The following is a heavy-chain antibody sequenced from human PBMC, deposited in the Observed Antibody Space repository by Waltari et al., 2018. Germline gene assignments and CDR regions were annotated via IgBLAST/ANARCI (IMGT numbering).Heavy chain of an antibody. J-gene: IGHJ2*01. CDR3: ATDAGYCSGGSCSSGWYFDL. CDR1: GYTLTELS. D-gene: IGHD2-15*01. CDR2: FDPEDGET. Sequence: QVQLVQSGAEVKKPGASVKVSCKVSGYTLTELSMHWVRQAPGKGLEWMGGFDPEDGETIYEQKFQGRVTMTEDTSTDTAYMELSSLRSEDTAVYYCATDAGYCSGGSCSSGWYFDLWGRGTLVTVSS. V-gene: IGHV1-24*01.